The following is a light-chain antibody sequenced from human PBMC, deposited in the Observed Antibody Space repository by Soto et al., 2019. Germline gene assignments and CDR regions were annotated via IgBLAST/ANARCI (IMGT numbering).Light chain of an antibody. CDR2: GAS. J-gene: IGKJ5*01. Sequence: EIVMTQSPATLSVSPGERATLSCRASQSVITNLTWYQQKPGQAPRLLIYGASTRATGIPDRFSGSGSGTDFTLTISRLEPEDFAVYYCQQYSSSPSITFGQGTRLEIK. CDR3: QQYSSSPSIT. V-gene: IGKV3-20*01. CDR1: QSVITN.